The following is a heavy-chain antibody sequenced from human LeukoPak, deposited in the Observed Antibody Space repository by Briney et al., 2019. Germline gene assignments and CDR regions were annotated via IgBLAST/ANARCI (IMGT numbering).Heavy chain of an antibody. D-gene: IGHD1-26*01. Sequence: GGSLRLSCAASGFTVSSNYMSWGREAPGKGLEWVSVIYSGGSTYYADSVKGRFTISRYNSKNTLYLQMNSLRAEDTAVYYCARASRECIVKTAYDYWGQGSLVTVSS. CDR2: IYSGGST. J-gene: IGHJ4*02. CDR1: GFTVSSNY. CDR3: ARASRECIVKTAYDY. V-gene: IGHV3-66*02.